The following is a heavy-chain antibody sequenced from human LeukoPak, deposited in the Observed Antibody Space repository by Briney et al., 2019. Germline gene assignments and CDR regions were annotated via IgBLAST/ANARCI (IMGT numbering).Heavy chain of an antibody. J-gene: IGHJ6*02. D-gene: IGHD6-19*01. Sequence: ASVKVSCKASGYTFTSYDMYWVRQAPGQRVEWMGWINAVSGNTKYSQKFQGRVTITRDTSASTAYMELSSLRSEDTAVYYCASIGGKISGWKGYYYYGMDVWGQGTTVTVSS. CDR3: ASIGGKISGWKGYYYYGMDV. CDR1: GYTFTSYD. CDR2: INAVSGNT. V-gene: IGHV1-3*01.